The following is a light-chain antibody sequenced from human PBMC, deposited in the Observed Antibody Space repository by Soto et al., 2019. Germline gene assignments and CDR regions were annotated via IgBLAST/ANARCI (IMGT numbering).Light chain of an antibody. Sequence: QSVLTQPASVSGSPGQSIAISCTGTSSDLDDYNYVSWYQQHPDKAPKLMMYDVSNRPSGVSDRFSGSKSGNTASLTISGLQAEDEADYYCSSFTRSSFTDVFGSGTKLTVL. J-gene: IGLJ1*01. CDR1: SSDLDDYNY. CDR3: SSFTRSSFTDV. CDR2: DVS. V-gene: IGLV2-14*01.